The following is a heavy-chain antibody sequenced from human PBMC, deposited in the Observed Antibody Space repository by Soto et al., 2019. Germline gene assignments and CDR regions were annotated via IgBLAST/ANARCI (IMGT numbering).Heavy chain of an antibody. V-gene: IGHV3-23*01. CDR3: AKTESFNGYYNAFDS. CDR2: VSGGGGST. CDR1: GFSFAGYA. J-gene: IGHJ4*02. Sequence: GGSLRLSCAASGFSFAGYAVAWVRQAPGKGLEWVSTVSGGGGSTYYADSVKGRFSISRDNSGNTVYLQMNSLNAGDTALYYCAKTESFNGYYNAFDSWGQGTRVTVSS. D-gene: IGHD3-9*01.